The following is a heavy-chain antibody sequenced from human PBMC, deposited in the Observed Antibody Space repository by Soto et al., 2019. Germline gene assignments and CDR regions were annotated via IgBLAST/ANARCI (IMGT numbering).Heavy chain of an antibody. J-gene: IGHJ5*02. CDR3: ARSAGWYAIHA. D-gene: IGHD6-19*01. CDR1: GDSVSSPYY. V-gene: IGHV4-4*02. Sequence: QVQLQESGPGLVKPSGTLSLTCAVSGDSVSSPYYWRWVRQPPGKGLEWIGEVFHTGTTSYNPSLRSRATISMDKSINQFSLDLSSVTAADTAVYYCARSAGWYAIHAWGPGTLVIVSS. CDR2: VFHTGTT.